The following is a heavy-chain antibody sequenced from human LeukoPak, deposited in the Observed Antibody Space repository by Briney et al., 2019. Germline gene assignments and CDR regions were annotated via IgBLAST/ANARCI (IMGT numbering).Heavy chain of an antibody. CDR3: AKPTPRITIFGVVPDYYMDV. CDR1: GFTFSSYG. J-gene: IGHJ6*03. CDR2: IRYDGSNK. D-gene: IGHD3-3*01. Sequence: GGSLRLSCAASGFTFSSYGMHWVRQAPGKGLEWVAFIRYDGSNKYYADSVKGRFTISRDNSKNTLYLQMNSLRAEVTAVYYCAKPTPRITIFGVVPDYYMDVWGKGTTVTVSS. V-gene: IGHV3-30*02.